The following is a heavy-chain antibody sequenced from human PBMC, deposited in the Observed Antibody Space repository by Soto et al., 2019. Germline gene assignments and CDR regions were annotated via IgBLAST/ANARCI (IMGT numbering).Heavy chain of an antibody. CDR1: GFTFSSYW. CDR3: ARSLLGDFWSGPHYYYYYGMDV. Sequence: GSLRLSCAASGFTFSSYWMHWVRQAPGKGLVWVSRINNDGSSTSYADSVKGRFTISRDNAKNTLYLQMNSLRAEDTAVYYCARSLLGDFWSGPHYYYYYGMDVWGQGTTVTVSS. J-gene: IGHJ6*02. CDR2: INNDGSST. V-gene: IGHV3-74*01. D-gene: IGHD3-3*01.